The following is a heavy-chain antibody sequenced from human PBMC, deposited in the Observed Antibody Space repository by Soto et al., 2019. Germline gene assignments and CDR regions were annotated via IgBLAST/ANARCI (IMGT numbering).Heavy chain of an antibody. D-gene: IGHD3-10*01. CDR2: IYYSGST. J-gene: IGHJ6*02. CDR1: SGSISSYY. V-gene: IGHV4-59*01. CDR3: ARVRQLLWFGESLINYGMDV. Sequence: PSETLSLTCTVSSGSISSYYWSWIRQPPGKGLEWIGYIYYSGSTNYNPSLKSRVTISVDTSKNQFSLKLSSVAAADTAVYYCARVRQLLWFGESLINYGMDVWGQGTTVTV.